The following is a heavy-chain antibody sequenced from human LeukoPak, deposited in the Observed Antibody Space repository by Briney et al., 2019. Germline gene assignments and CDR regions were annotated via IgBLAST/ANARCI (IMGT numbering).Heavy chain of an antibody. Sequence: PSETLSLTCTVSGDSISSSTYYWGWIRQAPGKGLEWIGTIYYSDSTNYNPSLKSRVTISVDMSKNQLSLNLNSVTAADTAVYYCARQTNRGAGNFDSWGQGTLVTVSS. V-gene: IGHV4-39*01. CDR3: ARQTNRGAGNFDS. CDR1: GDSISSSTYY. D-gene: IGHD1-1*01. CDR2: IYYSDST. J-gene: IGHJ4*02.